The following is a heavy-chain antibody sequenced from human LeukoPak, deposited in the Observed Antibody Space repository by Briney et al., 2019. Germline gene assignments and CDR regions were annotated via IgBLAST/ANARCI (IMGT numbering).Heavy chain of an antibody. D-gene: IGHD6-13*01. CDR1: GFTFSSYA. J-gene: IGHJ5*02. Sequence: GGSLRLSCAASGFTFSSYAMNWVRQAPGKGLEWVSVIRGSGDSSYYADSVKGRFTISRDNSKNTLYLQMNSLRAEDTAVYYCAKTYSSSWYKESWGLAGYRFDPWGQGTLVTVSS. CDR2: IRGSGDSS. V-gene: IGHV3-23*01. CDR3: AKTYSSSWYKESWGLAGYRFDP.